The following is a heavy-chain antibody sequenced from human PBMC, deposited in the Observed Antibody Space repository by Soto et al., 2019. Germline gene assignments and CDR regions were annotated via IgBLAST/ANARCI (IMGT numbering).Heavy chain of an antibody. CDR3: ARGPTIFGVGVEAVDI. V-gene: IGHV3-23*01. Sequence: EVQMLESGGGLVQPGGSLRRSCAASGFTLSSYALSWVRQAPGKGLEWVLGISGSGDFTFDADSVRGRFTISRDNSMTTLYLQMTSRRVEDTAVYYCARGPTIFGVGVEAVDIWGQGTMATVSS. D-gene: IGHD3-3*01. CDR1: GFTLSSYA. J-gene: IGHJ3*02. CDR2: ISGSGDFT.